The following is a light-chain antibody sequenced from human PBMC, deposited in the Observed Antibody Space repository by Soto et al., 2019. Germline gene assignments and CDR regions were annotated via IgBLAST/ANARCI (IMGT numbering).Light chain of an antibody. J-gene: IGKJ3*01. CDR2: DAS. CDR3: QQYNSYST. Sequence: DIQMTPSPSPLSASVGDRVTITCRASQSISSWLAWYQQKPGKAPKLLIYDASSLESGVPSRFSGSGSGTEFTLTISSLQPDDFATYYCQQYNSYSTFGPGTKVDIK. CDR1: QSISSW. V-gene: IGKV1-5*01.